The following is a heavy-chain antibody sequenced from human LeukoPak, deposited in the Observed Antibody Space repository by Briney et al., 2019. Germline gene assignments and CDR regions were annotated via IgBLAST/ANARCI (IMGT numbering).Heavy chain of an antibody. Sequence: PGGSLRLSCAASGFTVSSNFLSWVRQAPGKGLEWVSVIYSGGSTDYADSVKGRFTISRDNSKNTLYLQMNSLRDEDTAVYYCARGGDIVGTSRSAFDIWGQGTMVTVSS. J-gene: IGHJ3*02. CDR3: ARGGDIVGTSRSAFDI. D-gene: IGHD1-26*01. CDR1: GFTVSSNF. V-gene: IGHV3-66*01. CDR2: IYSGGST.